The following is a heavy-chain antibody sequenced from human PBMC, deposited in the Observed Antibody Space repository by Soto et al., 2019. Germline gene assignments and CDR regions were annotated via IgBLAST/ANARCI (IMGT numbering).Heavy chain of an antibody. CDR2: ITGSGVDT. CDR1: GFTFRNYP. CDR3: AKGGLLPRANRWF. J-gene: IGHJ4*02. Sequence: PGGSLRLSCAASGFTFRNYPMTWVRQAPGKGLDWVSTITGSGVDTYYPDSVRGRVTISRDNSKNMLYLQINSLRAEDTAVYYCAKGGLLPRANRWFWGQGTLVTVSS. D-gene: IGHD3-16*02. V-gene: IGHV3-23*01.